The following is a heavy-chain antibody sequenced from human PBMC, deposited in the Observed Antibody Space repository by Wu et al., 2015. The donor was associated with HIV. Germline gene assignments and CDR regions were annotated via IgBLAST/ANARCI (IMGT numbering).Heavy chain of an antibody. CDR2: INPNSGGT. CDR3: AREYAREIAAAGMVDY. V-gene: IGHV1-2*02. CDR1: GYTFTGYY. D-gene: IGHD6-13*01. Sequence: QVQLVQSGAEVKKPGASVKVSCKASGYTFTGYYMHWVRQAPGQGLEWMGWINPNSGGTNYAQKFQGRVTMTRDTSISTAYMELSRLRSDDTAVYYCAREYAREIAAAGMVDYWGQGTLVTVSS. J-gene: IGHJ4*02.